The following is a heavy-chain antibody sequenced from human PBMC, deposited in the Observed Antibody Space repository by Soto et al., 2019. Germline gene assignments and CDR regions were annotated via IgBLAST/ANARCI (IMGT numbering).Heavy chain of an antibody. CDR3: ARDPNLYSYGYGGYFDY. J-gene: IGHJ4*02. CDR2: ISSSSSYI. Sequence: EVQLVESGGGLVQPGGSLRLSCAASGFTFSSYSMNWVRQAPGKGLEWVSSISSSSSYIYYADSVKGRFTISRDNAKNSLYLQMNSLRAEDTAVYYCARDPNLYSYGYGGYFDYWGQGTLVTVSS. D-gene: IGHD5-18*01. CDR1: GFTFSSYS. V-gene: IGHV3-21*01.